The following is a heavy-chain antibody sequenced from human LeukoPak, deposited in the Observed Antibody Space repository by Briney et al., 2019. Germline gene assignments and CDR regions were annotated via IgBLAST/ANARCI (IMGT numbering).Heavy chain of an antibody. CDR2: IIPIFGTA. D-gene: IGHD2-2*02. Sequence: GSSVKVSCKASGCTFSSYAISLVRQAPGQGLEWMGGIIPIFGTANYAQKFQGRVTITTDESTSTAYMELSSLRSEDKAVYYCARGANCSSTSCYMDWFDPWGQGTLVTVSS. V-gene: IGHV1-69*05. CDR3: ARGANCSSTSCYMDWFDP. CDR1: GCTFSSYA. J-gene: IGHJ5*02.